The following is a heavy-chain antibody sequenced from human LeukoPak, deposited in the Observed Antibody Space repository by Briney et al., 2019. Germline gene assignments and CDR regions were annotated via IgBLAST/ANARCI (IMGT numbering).Heavy chain of an antibody. CDR3: ARLLGTMVRGVIIGWFDP. J-gene: IGHJ5*02. CDR1: GYSFTSYW. Sequence: GESLKISCKGSGYSFTSYWIGWVRQMPGKGLEWMGIIYPGDSDTRYSPSFQGQVTISADKSISTAYLQWSSLKASDTAMYYCARLLGTMVRGVIIGWFDPWGQGTLVTVSS. CDR2: IYPGDSDT. D-gene: IGHD3-10*01. V-gene: IGHV5-51*01.